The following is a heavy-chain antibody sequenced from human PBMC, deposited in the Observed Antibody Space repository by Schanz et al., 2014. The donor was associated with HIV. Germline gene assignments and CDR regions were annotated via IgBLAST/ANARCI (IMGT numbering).Heavy chain of an antibody. CDR1: GYTFTSYG. V-gene: IGHV1-18*01. Sequence: QVQLVQSGAEVKKPGASVKVSCKASGYTFTSYGINWVRQAPGQGLEWMGWISAYNGNTNYAQKLQGGVTMTTDTSTSTAYMDLRNLRSDDTAVYYCARGAAEMATMTPWRYWGQGTLVTVSS. CDR3: ARGAAEMATMTPWRY. D-gene: IGHD5-12*01. J-gene: IGHJ4*02. CDR2: ISAYNGNT.